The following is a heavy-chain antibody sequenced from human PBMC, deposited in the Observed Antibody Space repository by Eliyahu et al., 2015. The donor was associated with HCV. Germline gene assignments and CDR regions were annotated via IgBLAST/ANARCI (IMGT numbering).Heavy chain of an antibody. V-gene: IGHV4-59*01. Sequence: LSLTCSVSGGSISSYYWSWIRQPPGKGLDWIGFXHSSGSTNYNPSLRXRXTISLDPSKNQFSLKVSSVTVADTAVYYCARVRYSGRNFDAFDIWGQGTVVTVSS. CDR2: XHSSGST. D-gene: IGHD1-26*01. J-gene: IGHJ3*02. CDR3: ARVRYSGRNFDAFDI. CDR1: GGSISSYY.